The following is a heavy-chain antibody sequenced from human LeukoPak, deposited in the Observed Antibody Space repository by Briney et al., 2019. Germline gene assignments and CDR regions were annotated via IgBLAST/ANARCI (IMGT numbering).Heavy chain of an antibody. CDR2: INHSGST. CDR1: GGSFNDYY. D-gene: IGHD3-10*01. Sequence: SETLSLTCAVYGGSFNDYYWSWIRQPPGKGLEWIGEINHSGSTNYNPSLKSRVTISVDTSKNPFSLKLSSVTAADTAVYYCASGRYYYGSGSYLGYYYYYMDVWGKGTTVTVSS. J-gene: IGHJ6*03. V-gene: IGHV4-34*01. CDR3: ASGRYYYGSGSYLGYYYYYMDV.